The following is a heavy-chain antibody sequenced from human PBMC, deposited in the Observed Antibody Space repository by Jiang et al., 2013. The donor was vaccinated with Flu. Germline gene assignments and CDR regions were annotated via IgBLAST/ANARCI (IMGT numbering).Heavy chain of an antibody. CDR2: INHSGST. V-gene: IGHV4-34*01. J-gene: IGHJ2*01. Sequence: GYYWSWIRQPPGKGLEWIGEINHSGSTNYNPSLKSRVTISVDTSKNQFSLKLSSVTAADTAVYYCARGYYYDSSGYEESWYFDLWGRGTLVTVSS. CDR1: GYY. CDR3: ARGYYYDSSGYEESWYFDL. D-gene: IGHD3-22*01.